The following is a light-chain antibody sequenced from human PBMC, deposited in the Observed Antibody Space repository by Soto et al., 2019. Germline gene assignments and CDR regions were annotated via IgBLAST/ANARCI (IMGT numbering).Light chain of an antibody. CDR3: QQRSSWPPIT. CDR2: DAS. Sequence: ELVLTQSPATLSVSPGERATLSCRASQRVSSYLAWYQQKPGQAPSLLIYDASNRATGIPARFSGSGSGTDFTLTISSLPSEDFAVYYCQQRSSWPPITFGQGTRLEI. V-gene: IGKV3-11*01. CDR1: QRVSSY. J-gene: IGKJ5*01.